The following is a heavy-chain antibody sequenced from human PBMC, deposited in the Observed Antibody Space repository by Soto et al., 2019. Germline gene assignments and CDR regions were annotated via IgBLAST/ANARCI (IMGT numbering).Heavy chain of an antibody. Sequence: QVQLQQWGAGLLKPSETLSLTCAVYGGSFSGYYWSWIRQPPGKGLEWIGEINHSGSTNYNPSLKSRVTISVDTSKNQFSLKLSSVTAADTAVYYCASDTAALIDYWGQGTLVTVSS. CDR3: ASDTAALIDY. D-gene: IGHD5-18*01. V-gene: IGHV4-34*01. CDR1: GGSFSGYY. CDR2: INHSGST. J-gene: IGHJ4*02.